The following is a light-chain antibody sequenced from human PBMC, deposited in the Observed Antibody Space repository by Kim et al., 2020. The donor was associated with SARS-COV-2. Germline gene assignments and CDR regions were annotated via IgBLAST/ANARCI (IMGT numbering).Light chain of an antibody. J-gene: IGLJ2*01. CDR3: NSRDSSGNHVV. Sequence: FGQTVRITCQGDSLRGYVASWYQQKPGQAPVLVIYGKNNRPSGIPDRFSGSSSGNTASLTITGAQAEDEADYYCNSRDSSGNHVVFGGGTQLTVL. CDR1: SLRGYV. V-gene: IGLV3-19*01. CDR2: GKN.